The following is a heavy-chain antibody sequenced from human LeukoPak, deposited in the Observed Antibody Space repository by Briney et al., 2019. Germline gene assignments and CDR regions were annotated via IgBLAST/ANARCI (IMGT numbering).Heavy chain of an antibody. J-gene: IGHJ4*02. D-gene: IGHD4-23*01. CDR1: GFTFSSYS. CDR2: ISSSSSTI. CDR3: ARDLLDYGGNPHAPGDY. Sequence: PGGSLRLSCAASGFTFSSYSMNWVRQAPGKGLEWVSYISSSSSTIYYADSVKGRFTISRDNAKNSLYLQMNSLRAEDTAVYYCARDLLDYGGNPHAPGDYWGQGTLVTVSS. V-gene: IGHV3-48*04.